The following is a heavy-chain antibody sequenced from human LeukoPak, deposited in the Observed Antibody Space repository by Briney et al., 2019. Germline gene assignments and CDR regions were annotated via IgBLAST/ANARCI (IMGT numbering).Heavy chain of an antibody. Sequence: GGSLRLSCAASGFTFSSYSMNWVRQAPGKGLEWFSYISSSSSTIYYADSVKGRFTISRDNAKNSLYLQMNSLRAEDTAVYYCARDPGSHNSSGWYDYWGQGTLVTVSS. V-gene: IGHV3-48*01. J-gene: IGHJ4*02. CDR1: GFTFSSYS. CDR2: ISSSSSTI. D-gene: IGHD6-19*01. CDR3: ARDPGSHNSSGWYDY.